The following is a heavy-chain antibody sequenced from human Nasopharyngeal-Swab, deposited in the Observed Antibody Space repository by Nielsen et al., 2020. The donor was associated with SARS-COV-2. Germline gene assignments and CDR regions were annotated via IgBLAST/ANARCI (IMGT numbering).Heavy chain of an antibody. D-gene: IGHD5-24*01. Sequence: SETLSLTCTVSGGSISSSSYYWGWIRQPPGKGLEWIGSIYYSGSTNYNPSLKSRVTMSVDTSTNQVSLKLNSLTATDTAVYYCARAGRVGDAYTGLDVWGQGTTVTVSS. V-gene: IGHV4-39*01. CDR3: ARAGRVGDAYTGLDV. J-gene: IGHJ6*02. CDR2: IYYSGST. CDR1: GGSISSSSYY.